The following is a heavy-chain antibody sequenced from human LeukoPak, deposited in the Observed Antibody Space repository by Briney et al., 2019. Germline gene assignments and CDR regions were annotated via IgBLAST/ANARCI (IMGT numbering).Heavy chain of an antibody. J-gene: IGHJ6*02. CDR1: GFTFSSYA. D-gene: IGHD1-26*01. CDR3: ARGSGSYPPYYYGMDV. V-gene: IGHV3-30-3*01. Sequence: PGGSLRLSCAASGFTFSSYAMPWVRQAPGKGLEWVAVISYDGSNKYYADSVKGRFTISRDNSKNTLYLQMNSLRAEDTAVYYCARGSGSYPPYYYGMDVWGQGTTVTVSS. CDR2: ISYDGSNK.